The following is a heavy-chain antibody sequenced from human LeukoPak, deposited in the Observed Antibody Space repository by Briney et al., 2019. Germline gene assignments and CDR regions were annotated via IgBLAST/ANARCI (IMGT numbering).Heavy chain of an antibody. D-gene: IGHD5-24*01. J-gene: IGHJ4*02. V-gene: IGHV4-59*01. CDR3: SGARGNFDY. CDR1: GVSISSYY. CDR2: IYYSGST. Sequence: SETLSLTCAVSGVSISSYYWSWVRQPPGKGLEWVGYIYYSGSTNYNPSPKSRVTISSEKTKNQFSCMLSSVTGAESAVLYFSGARGNFDYWARGTLVTVSS.